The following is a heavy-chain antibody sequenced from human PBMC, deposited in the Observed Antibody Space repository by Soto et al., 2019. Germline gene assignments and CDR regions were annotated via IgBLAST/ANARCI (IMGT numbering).Heavy chain of an antibody. V-gene: IGHV3-48*03. CDR1: GVTFRSYE. J-gene: IGHJ6*02. CDR2: ISSSGSTI. D-gene: IGHD3-3*01. CDR3: ARDGMTIFGVVYYYYGMDV. Sequence: PWGSLGLACAASGVTFRSYEMSWVRQAPGKGLEWVSYISSSGSTIYYADSVKGRFTISRDNAKNSLYLQMNSLRAEDTAVYYCARDGMTIFGVVYYYYGMDVWGQGTTVTVSS.